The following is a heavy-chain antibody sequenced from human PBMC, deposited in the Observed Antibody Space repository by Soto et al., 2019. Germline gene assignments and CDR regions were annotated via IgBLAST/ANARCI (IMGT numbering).Heavy chain of an antibody. CDR2: ISYDGSNK. CDR3: ARAPSNIAAAVFPA. Sequence: QVQLVDSGGGVVQPGRSLRLSCAASGFTFSSYAMHWVRQAPGKGLEWVAVISYDGSNKYYADSVKGRFTISRDNSKNTLYLQMNSLRAEDTAVYYCARAPSNIAAAVFPAWGQGTTVTVSS. CDR1: GFTFSSYA. J-gene: IGHJ6*02. V-gene: IGHV3-30-3*01. D-gene: IGHD6-13*01.